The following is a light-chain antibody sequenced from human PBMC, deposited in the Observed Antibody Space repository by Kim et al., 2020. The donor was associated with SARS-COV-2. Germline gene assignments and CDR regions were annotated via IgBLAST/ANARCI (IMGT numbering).Light chain of an antibody. J-gene: IGLJ2*01. CDR1: SSDVSGYNY. CDR2: DVS. V-gene: IGLV2-11*01. CDR3: CSYAGSYTVV. Sequence: GQSVTISCTGTSSDVSGYNYVSWYQQHPGKAPKLMIYDVSKRPSGVPDRFSGAKSGNTAYLTISGLQAEDEADYYCCSYAGSYTVVFGGGTQLTVL.